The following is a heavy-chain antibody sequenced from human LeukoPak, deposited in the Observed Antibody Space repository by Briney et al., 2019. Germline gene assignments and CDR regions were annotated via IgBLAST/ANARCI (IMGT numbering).Heavy chain of an antibody. J-gene: IGHJ4*02. CDR2: ISSSGSTI. CDR3: ARGFIVVVTAIDY. V-gene: IGHV3-48*04. D-gene: IGHD2-21*02. Sequence: GGSLRLSCEASGFSFRGYTMHWVRQVPGKGLEWVSYISSSGSTIYYADSVKGRFTISRDNAKNSLYLQMNSLRAEDTAVYYCARGFIVVVTAIDYWGQGTLVTVSS. CDR1: GFSFRGYT.